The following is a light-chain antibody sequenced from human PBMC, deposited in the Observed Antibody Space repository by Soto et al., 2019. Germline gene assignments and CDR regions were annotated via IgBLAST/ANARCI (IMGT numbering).Light chain of an antibody. CDR2: EVS. CDR1: SSDVGGYDY. J-gene: IGLJ1*01. Sequence: QSALTQPASVSGSPGQSITIFCTGTSSDVGGYDYVSWYQLHPGKAPKLMVFEVSNRPSGVSYRFSGSKSGNTASLTISGLQAEDEADYFCSTYSISTAYLFGTGPKVTVL. CDR3: STYSISTAYL. V-gene: IGLV2-14*01.